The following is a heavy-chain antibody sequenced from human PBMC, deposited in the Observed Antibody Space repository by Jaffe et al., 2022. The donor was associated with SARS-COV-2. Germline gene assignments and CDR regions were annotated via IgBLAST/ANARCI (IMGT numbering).Heavy chain of an antibody. D-gene: IGHD2-2*01. V-gene: IGHV3-23*01. CDR2: ISGSGGST. CDR1: GFTFSSYA. Sequence: EVQLLESGGGLVQPGGSLRLSCAASGFTFSSYAMSWVRQAPGKGLEWVSAISGSGGSTYYADSVKGRFTISRDNSKNTLYLQMNSLRAEDTAVYYCAKVAISSTSCPACYGMDVWGQGTTVTVSS. J-gene: IGHJ6*02. CDR3: AKVAISSTSCPACYGMDV.